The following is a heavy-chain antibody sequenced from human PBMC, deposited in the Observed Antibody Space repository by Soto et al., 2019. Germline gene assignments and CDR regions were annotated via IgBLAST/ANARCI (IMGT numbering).Heavy chain of an antibody. CDR1: GGSISSYY. Sequence: QVQLQESGPGLEKPSETLSLTCTVSGGSISSYYWNWIRQPPGKGLEWIGYIYHSGSTNYNPSLRSPVTVSVATSRNQFTLKLSSVTAADTAVYYCARAGDILTGVDYWGQGALVTVSS. V-gene: IGHV4-59*08. CDR3: ARAGDILTGVDY. CDR2: IYHSGST. D-gene: IGHD3-9*01. J-gene: IGHJ4*02.